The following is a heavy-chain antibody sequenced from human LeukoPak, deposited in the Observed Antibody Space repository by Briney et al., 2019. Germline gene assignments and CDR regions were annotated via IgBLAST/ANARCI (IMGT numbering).Heavy chain of an antibody. CDR2: IYYSGST. CDR1: GGSISSYY. Sequence: SETLSLTCTVSGGSISSYYWSWIRQPPGKGLEWIGYIYYSGSTNYNPSLKSRVTISVDTSKNQFSLKLSSVTAADTAVYYCARDRAARVGLWFGELSRWGQGTLVTVSS. CDR3: ARDRAARVGLWFGELSR. V-gene: IGHV4-59*01. J-gene: IGHJ4*02. D-gene: IGHD3-10*01.